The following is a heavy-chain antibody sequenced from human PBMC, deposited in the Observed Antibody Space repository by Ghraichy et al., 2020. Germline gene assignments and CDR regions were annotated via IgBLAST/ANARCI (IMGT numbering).Heavy chain of an antibody. CDR2: IRYDGSNK. V-gene: IGHV3-30*02. Sequence: GGSLRLSCAASGFTFSSYGMHWVRQAPGKGLEWVAFIRYDGSNKYYADSVKGRFTISRDNSKNTLYLQMNSLRAEDTAVYYCAKEGKDLYYFDYWGQGTLVTVSS. J-gene: IGHJ4*02. CDR3: AKEGKDLYYFDY. CDR1: GFTFSSYG.